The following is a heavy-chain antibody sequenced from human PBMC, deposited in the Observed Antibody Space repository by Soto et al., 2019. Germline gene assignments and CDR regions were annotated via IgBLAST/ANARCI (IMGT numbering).Heavy chain of an antibody. CDR3: ARDQDGNQYYHYYMDV. J-gene: IGHJ6*03. Sequence: QVQLVQSGAEVKKPGSSVKVSCKASGGTFSSYTISRVRQAPGQGLEWMGRIIPILGIAHYAQQFQGRVTITADKSTSTAYRELSSLRSEDTAVYYCARDQDGNQYYHYYMDVWGKGATVTVSS. CDR2: IIPILGIA. CDR1: GGTFSSYT. V-gene: IGHV1-69*08.